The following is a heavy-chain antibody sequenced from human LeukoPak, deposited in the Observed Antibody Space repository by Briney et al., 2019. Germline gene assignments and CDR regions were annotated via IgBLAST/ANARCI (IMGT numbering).Heavy chain of an antibody. CDR3: AREGQP. D-gene: IGHD1-14*01. CDR1: GGSISSGGFY. J-gene: IGHJ1*01. Sequence: SQTLSLTCTVSGGSISSGGFYWSWIPQHPGKGLEWIGYIYYSGRAYYNPSLKNRVTISVDTSKNQFTLNLSSVTAADTAAYYCAREGQPWGQGNLVTVSS. V-gene: IGHV4-31*03. CDR2: IYYSGRA.